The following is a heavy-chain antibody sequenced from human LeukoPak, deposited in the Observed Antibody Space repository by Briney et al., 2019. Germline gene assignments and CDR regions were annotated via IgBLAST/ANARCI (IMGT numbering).Heavy chain of an antibody. D-gene: IGHD3/OR15-3a*01. Sequence: GRSLRLSCAASGFAFSIYGMHWVRQAPGKGLEWVAVIGSDVSNRYYADSVKGRFTISRDNSKNTLYLQMNSLRAEDTAVYYCAKRGTGTYNFDYWGQGTLVTVSS. J-gene: IGHJ4*02. CDR3: AKRGTGTYNFDY. CDR2: IGSDVSNR. CDR1: GFAFSIYG. V-gene: IGHV3-33*06.